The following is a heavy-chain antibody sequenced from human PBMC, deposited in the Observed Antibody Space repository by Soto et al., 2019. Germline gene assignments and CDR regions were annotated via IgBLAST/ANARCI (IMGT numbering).Heavy chain of an antibody. D-gene: IGHD1-1*01. V-gene: IGHV3-23*01. CDR3: AKEELERQGSGFDY. CDR2: ISGSGRNT. CDR1: GFTFSSYA. Sequence: EVQLLESGGGLVQPGGSLRLSCAASGFTFSSYAMSWVRQAPGKGLEWVSVISGSGRNTYYADSVKGRFTISRDNSKNTLYLQMNSLSAEDTAVYYCAKEELERQGSGFDYWGQGTLVTVSS. J-gene: IGHJ4*02.